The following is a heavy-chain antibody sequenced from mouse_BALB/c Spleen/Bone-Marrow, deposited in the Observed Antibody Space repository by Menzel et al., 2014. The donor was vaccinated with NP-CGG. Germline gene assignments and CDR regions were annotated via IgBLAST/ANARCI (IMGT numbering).Heavy chain of an antibody. CDR1: CYTFTRYT. V-gene: IGHV1-4*01. D-gene: IGHD1-1*01. CDR3: TIRYYAMDY. CDR2: INPSSAYT. Sequence: VKVVESGAELARPGASVKMSCQASCYTFTRYTMHWEKQRPGQGLEWIGYINPSSAYTNYNQKFKDKATLTADKSSSTAYMQLSSLTSEDSAVYYCTIRYYAMDYWGQGTSVTVSS. J-gene: IGHJ4*01.